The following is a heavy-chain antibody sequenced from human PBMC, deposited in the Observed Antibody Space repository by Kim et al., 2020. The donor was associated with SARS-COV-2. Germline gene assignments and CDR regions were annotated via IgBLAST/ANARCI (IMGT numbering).Heavy chain of an antibody. CDR3: ARGYYYDSSGYYPYYFDY. D-gene: IGHD3-22*01. Sequence: QGRVTMTADESTSTAYMELSSLRSEDTAVYYCARGYYYDSSGYYPYYFDYWGQGTLVTVSS. J-gene: IGHJ4*02. V-gene: IGHV1-69*01.